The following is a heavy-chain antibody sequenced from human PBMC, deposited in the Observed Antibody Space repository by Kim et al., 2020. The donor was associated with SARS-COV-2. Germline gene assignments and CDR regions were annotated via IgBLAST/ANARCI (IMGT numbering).Heavy chain of an antibody. J-gene: IGHJ4*02. Sequence: ASVKVSCKASGYTFTSYYMHWVRQAPGQGLEWMGMINLSADRTNYAQNFQGRVTMTRDTSTSTVYMELSSLRSEDTAMYYCAREPPGATDGFDYWGQGTLGTVSS. CDR1: GYTFTSYY. CDR2: INLSADRT. CDR3: AREPPGATDGFDY. V-gene: IGHV1-46*01. D-gene: IGHD1-1*01.